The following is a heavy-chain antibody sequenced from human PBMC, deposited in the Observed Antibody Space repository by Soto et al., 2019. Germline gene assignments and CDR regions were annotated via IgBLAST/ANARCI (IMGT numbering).Heavy chain of an antibody. CDR2: ISYDGNNE. Sequence: GGSLRLSCAASGFTFNNYGMHWVRQVPGKGLEWVALISYDGNNEYYADSVKGRFTISRDNSKSTLYLQMSNLRAEDSAIYYCATRYFNMDVWGNGTTVTVSS. CDR1: GFTFNNYG. CDR3: ATRYFNMDV. V-gene: IGHV3-30*03. D-gene: IGHD1-26*01. J-gene: IGHJ6*04.